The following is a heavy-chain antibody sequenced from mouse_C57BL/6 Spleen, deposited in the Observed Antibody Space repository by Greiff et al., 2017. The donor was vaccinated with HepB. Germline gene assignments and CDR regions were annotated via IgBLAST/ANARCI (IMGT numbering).Heavy chain of an antibody. CDR2: ISDGGSYT. CDR1: GFTFSSYA. Sequence: EVQVVESGGGLVKPGGSLKLSCAASGFTFSSYAMSWVRQTPEKRLEWVATISDGGSYTYYPDNVKGRFTISRDNAKNNLYLQMSHLKSEDTAMYYCARERGVAVFDYWGQGTTLTVSS. J-gene: IGHJ2*01. D-gene: IGHD1-1*02. CDR3: ARERGVAVFDY. V-gene: IGHV5-4*01.